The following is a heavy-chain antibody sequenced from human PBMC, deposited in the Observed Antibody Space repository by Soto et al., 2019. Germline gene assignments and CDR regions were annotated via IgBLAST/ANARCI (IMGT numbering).Heavy chain of an antibody. V-gene: IGHV3-15*01. J-gene: IGHJ5*02. D-gene: IGHD3-16*01. CDR3: TTYAYVWGSWPVRFDP. CDR1: GFTFINAW. Sequence: EVQLVESGGGLVKPGGSLRLSCAASGFTFINAWMHWVRQAPGKGLEWVGRINRKSDGGTTDYAAPVKERFTISRDDSKNTLYLQMNSLKTEDTAVYYCTTYAYVWGSWPVRFDPWGHGALHTV. CDR2: INRKSDGGTT.